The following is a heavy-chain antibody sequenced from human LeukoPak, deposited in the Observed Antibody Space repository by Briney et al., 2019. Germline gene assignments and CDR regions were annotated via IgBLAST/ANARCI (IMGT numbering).Heavy chain of an antibody. CDR1: GGSISSSSYY. Sequence: SETLSLTCTVSGGSISSSSYYWGWIRQPPGKGLEWIGSIYYSGSTNYNPSLKSRVTISVDTSKNQFSLKLSSVTAADTAVYYCARGPGIAAPFDYWGQGTLVTVSS. V-gene: IGHV4-39*07. CDR2: IYYSGST. J-gene: IGHJ4*02. CDR3: ARGPGIAAPFDY. D-gene: IGHD6-13*01.